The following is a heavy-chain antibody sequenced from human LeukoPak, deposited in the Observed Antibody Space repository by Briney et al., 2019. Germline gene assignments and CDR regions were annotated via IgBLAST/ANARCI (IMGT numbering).Heavy chain of an antibody. Sequence: GGSLRLSCAASGFTFSSYSMNWVRQAPGKGLEWVSYISSSGTIYYADSVKGRFTISRDNAKNSLYLQMNSLRDEDTAVYYCASYGGGSCPRCFDYWGQGTLVTVSS. D-gene: IGHD2-15*01. V-gene: IGHV3-48*02. CDR1: GFTFSSYS. CDR3: ASYGGGSCPRCFDY. J-gene: IGHJ4*02. CDR2: ISSSGTI.